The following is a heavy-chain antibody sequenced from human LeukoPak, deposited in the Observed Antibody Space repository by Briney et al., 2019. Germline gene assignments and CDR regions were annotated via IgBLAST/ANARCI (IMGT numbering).Heavy chain of an antibody. D-gene: IGHD3-3*01. V-gene: IGHV3-23*01. CDR2: ISGSGGST. CDR1: GFTIRSYG. CDR3: ARARAGLRFLEWLLLMDV. J-gene: IGHJ6*04. Sequence: GGTLRLSCAASGFTIRSYGMSWVRQAPGKGLEWVSAISGSGGSTYYADSVKGRFTISRDNSKNTLYLQMNSLRAEDTAVYYCARARAGLRFLEWLLLMDVWGKGTTVTVSS.